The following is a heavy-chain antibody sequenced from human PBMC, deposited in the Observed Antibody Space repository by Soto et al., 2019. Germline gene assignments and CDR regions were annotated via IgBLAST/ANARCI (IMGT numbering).Heavy chain of an antibody. J-gene: IGHJ6*02. D-gene: IGHD3-22*01. CDR3: ARDYYYDSSGYYNSRGMDV. CDR1: GYTFTSYG. CDR2: ISAYNGNT. V-gene: IGHV1-18*04. Sequence: VASVKVSCKASGYTFTSYGISWVRQAPGQGLEWMGWISAYNGNTNYAQKLQGRVTMTTDTSTSTAYMELRSLRSDDTAVYYCARDYYYDSSGYYNSRGMDVWGQGTTVTVSS.